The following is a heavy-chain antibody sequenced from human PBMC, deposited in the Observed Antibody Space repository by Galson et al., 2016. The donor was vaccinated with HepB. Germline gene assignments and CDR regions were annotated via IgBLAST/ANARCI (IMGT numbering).Heavy chain of an antibody. D-gene: IGHD1-26*01. V-gene: IGHV1-3*04. CDR3: ARADSGDKYYYYYYGMDV. CDR1: GYPFTDYS. Sequence: QSGAEVKKPGESLKISCKASGYPFTDYSMHWVRQAPGHRLEWMGWINTVNGNAEYSQKYQVRVTFTRDTSANTVYMELRSLTSEDTAVYYCARADSGDKYYYYYYGMDVWGQGTTVTVSS. CDR2: INTVNGNA. J-gene: IGHJ6*02.